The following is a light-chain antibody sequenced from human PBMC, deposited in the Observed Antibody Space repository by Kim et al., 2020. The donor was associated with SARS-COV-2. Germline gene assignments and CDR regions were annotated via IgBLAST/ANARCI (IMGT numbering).Light chain of an antibody. V-gene: IGKV1-5*01. CDR2: DAS. CDR1: QTINIY. CDR3: QEYKSDSWT. J-gene: IGKJ1*01. Sequence: DIQMTQSPSALSASVGDTVTITCRASQTINIYLAWYQQKPGKVPSLLNYDASILESGVPSRFSGSGSGTEFTLIISGLQPDDFATYYCQEYKSDSWTFGQGTKVDIK.